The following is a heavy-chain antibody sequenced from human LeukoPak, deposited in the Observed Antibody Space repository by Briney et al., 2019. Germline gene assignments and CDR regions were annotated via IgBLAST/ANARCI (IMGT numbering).Heavy chain of an antibody. CDR1: GGSFTCFY. Sequence: SETLSLTCAVSGGSFTCFYWSWIRQPPGKGLEWIGEIDLSGRTNSNPSLESRVTISVDTSKSQFSLQLTSMTAADTAVYFCGRNFPYSKLDYWGQGTLVTVSS. CDR3: GRNFPYSKLDY. D-gene: IGHD6-13*01. J-gene: IGHJ4*02. CDR2: IDLSGRT. V-gene: IGHV4-34*01.